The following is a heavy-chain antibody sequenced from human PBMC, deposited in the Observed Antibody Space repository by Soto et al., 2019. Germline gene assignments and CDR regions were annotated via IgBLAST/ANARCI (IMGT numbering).Heavy chain of an antibody. Sequence: SAIKSFTNACTGNFISSYYWIWWRQPPGKGLECMGYVYYSGSTNYNPSLKSRVTISVDTSKNQISLRLKSVTAADTAVYYCARAETSGIHYFDYWGQGTLVTVSS. CDR2: VYYSGST. J-gene: IGHJ4*01. CDR1: GNFISSYY. D-gene: IGHD6-13*01. CDR3: ARAETSGIHYFDY. V-gene: IGHV4-59*01.